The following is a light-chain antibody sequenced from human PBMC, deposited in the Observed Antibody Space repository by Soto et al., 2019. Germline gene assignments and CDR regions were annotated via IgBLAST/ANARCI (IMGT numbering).Light chain of an antibody. V-gene: IGLV2-14*01. Sequence: QWALSHPGSVCGCPGQSIAIAYTGTSSDVGGYNYVSWYQQHPGKAPKLIIYEVSNRPSGVSNRFSGSKSGNTASLTISGLQAEEEADYYCSSYTRSNTHVFGTGTKVTXL. J-gene: IGLJ1*01. CDR2: EVS. CDR3: SSYTRSNTHV. CDR1: SSDVGGYNY.